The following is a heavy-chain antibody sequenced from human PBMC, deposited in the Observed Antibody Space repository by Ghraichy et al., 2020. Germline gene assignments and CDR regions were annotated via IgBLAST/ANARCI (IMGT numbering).Heavy chain of an antibody. CDR3: ARDTSDYYLDY. V-gene: IGHV4-59*01. CDR2: IYYSGST. CDR1: GGSISSYY. Sequence: SETLSLTCTVSGGSISSYYWSWIRQPPGKGLEWIGYIYYSGSTNYNPSLKSRVTISVDTSKNQFSLKLSSVTAADTAVYYCARDTSDYYLDYWGQGTLVTVSS. J-gene: IGHJ4*02. D-gene: IGHD3-10*01.